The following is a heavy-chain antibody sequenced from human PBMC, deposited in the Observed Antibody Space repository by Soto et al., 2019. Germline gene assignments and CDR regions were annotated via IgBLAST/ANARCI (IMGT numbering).Heavy chain of an antibody. V-gene: IGHV3-23*01. Sequence: GGSLRLSCAASGFTFSSYAMSWVRQAPGKGLEWVSAISGSGGSTYYADSVKGRFTISRDNSKNTLYLQMNSLRAEDTAVYYCAKDRSYCSSTSCYPNGWYFDYWGQGTLVTVSS. J-gene: IGHJ4*02. CDR1: GFTFSSYA. CDR3: AKDRSYCSSTSCYPNGWYFDY. CDR2: ISGSGGST. D-gene: IGHD2-2*01.